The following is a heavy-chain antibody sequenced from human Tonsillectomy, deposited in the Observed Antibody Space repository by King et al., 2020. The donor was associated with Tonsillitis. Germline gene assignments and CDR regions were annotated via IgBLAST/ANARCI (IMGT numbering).Heavy chain of an antibody. CDR2: IWNDGSNK. CDR3: ARDNYDFWSGYLGYFDY. J-gene: IGHJ4*02. D-gene: IGHD3-3*01. Sequence: VQLVQSGGGVVQPGRSLRLSCAASGFTFSSYGMHWVRQAPGKGLDWVAVIWNDGSNKYYADSVKGRFTISRDNSKNTLYLQMNSLRAEDTAVYYCARDNYDFWSGYLGYFDYWGQGTLVTVSS. CDR1: GFTFSSYG. V-gene: IGHV3-33*01.